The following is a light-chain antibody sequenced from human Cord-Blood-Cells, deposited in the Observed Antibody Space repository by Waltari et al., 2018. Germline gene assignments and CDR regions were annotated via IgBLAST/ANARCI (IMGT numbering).Light chain of an antibody. J-gene: IGLJ2*01. Sequence: QSALTQPASVSGSPGQSITISCTGTSSDVGGYNYVPWYQQHPGKAPKLMIYEVSNRPSGVSNRVSGSKSGNTASLTISGLQAEDEADYYCSSYTSSHVVFGGGTKLTVL. V-gene: IGLV2-14*01. CDR2: EVS. CDR3: SSYTSSHVV. CDR1: SSDVGGYNY.